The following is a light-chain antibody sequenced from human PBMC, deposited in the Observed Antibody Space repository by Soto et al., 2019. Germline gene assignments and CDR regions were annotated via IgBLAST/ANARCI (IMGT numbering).Light chain of an antibody. V-gene: IGLV6-57*01. CDR3: QSYDATNQV. J-gene: IGLJ3*02. CDR1: SGSFASNY. CDR2: EDN. Sequence: NFVLTQPHSVSESPGKTVIISCTRSSGSFASNYVQWYQQRPGSSPTTVIYEDNQRPSGVPDRFSGSIDSSSNSASLTISGLETEDEADYYCQSYDATNQVFGGGTKLTVL.